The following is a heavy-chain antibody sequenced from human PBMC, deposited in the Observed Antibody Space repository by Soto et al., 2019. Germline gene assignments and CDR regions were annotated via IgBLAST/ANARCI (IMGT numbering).Heavy chain of an antibody. V-gene: IGHV3-23*01. J-gene: IGHJ2*01. Sequence: EVQLLESGGGLVQPGGSLRLSCVGPGFTFINYAMNWVRQAPGKGLEWVSSISGGGDATFFADSVRGRFTISRDNSDNTVTLQMNSLGVDDTAVYYCVRKILGSTSRPNYWYFDIWGRGTLVTVSS. CDR1: GFTFINYA. CDR2: ISGGGDAT. CDR3: VRKILGSTSRPNYWYFDI. D-gene: IGHD2-2*01.